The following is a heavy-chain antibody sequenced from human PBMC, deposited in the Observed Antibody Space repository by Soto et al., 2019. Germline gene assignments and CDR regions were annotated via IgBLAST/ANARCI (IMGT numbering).Heavy chain of an antibody. Sequence: EVQLVESGGGLVQPGGSLRLSCAASGFSFSDHYMDWVRQAQGKGLEWVGRARNKVRSYTTEYAASVKGRFTISRDDSKNSVYLQMNSLKSEDTAVYYCVIVWKEGPVDNWVQGTLVTVSS. D-gene: IGHD1-1*01. CDR2: ARNKVRSYTT. J-gene: IGHJ4*02. CDR3: VIVWKEGPVDN. CDR1: GFSFSDHY. V-gene: IGHV3-72*01.